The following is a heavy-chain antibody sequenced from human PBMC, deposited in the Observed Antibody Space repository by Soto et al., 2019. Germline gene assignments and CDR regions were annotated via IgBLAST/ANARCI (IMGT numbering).Heavy chain of an antibody. Sequence: QVQLVESGGGVVQPGRSLRLSCAASGFTFSHFDMYWVRQAPGKGLEWVSLISFDGRTEYSADSVKGRFTISRDNSKNXRFXQXTSLRPEDTAVYYCAKDSGVDTNTWSPMYYYCGMDVWGQGTTVTVSS. CDR1: GFTFSHFD. CDR2: ISFDGRTE. D-gene: IGHD3-3*01. V-gene: IGHV3-30*18. J-gene: IGHJ6*02. CDR3: AKDSGVDTNTWSPMYYYCGMDV.